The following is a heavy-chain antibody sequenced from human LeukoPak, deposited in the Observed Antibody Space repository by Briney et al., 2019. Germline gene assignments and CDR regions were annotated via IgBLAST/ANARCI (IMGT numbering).Heavy chain of an antibody. CDR1: GGSMSRYY. D-gene: IGHD3-10*01. J-gene: IGHJ5*02. CDR2: IYNSGST. CDR3: AREGLAMVRGVLPKEAWGWFDP. Sequence: SETLSLTCTVSGGSMSRYYWSWIRQSPGKGLECIGYIYNSGSTNYTPSLKSRVNLSIDTSKNQFSLKLSSVTAADTAVYYRAREGLAMVRGVLPKEAWGWFDPWGQGTLVTVSS. V-gene: IGHV4-4*08.